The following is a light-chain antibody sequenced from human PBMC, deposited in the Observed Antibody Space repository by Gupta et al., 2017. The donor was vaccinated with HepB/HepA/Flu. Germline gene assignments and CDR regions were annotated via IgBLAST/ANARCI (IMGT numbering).Light chain of an antibody. CDR1: QSVGSSY. J-gene: IGKJ1*01. V-gene: IGKV3-20*01. Sequence: EIVLTQSPGTLSLSPGERATLSCRASQSVGSSYLAWYQQKPGQGLRLLIYGASSRATGIPDRFSGSGSGTDFTLTISRLEPEDFAVYYCQQEDCSSWTFGQGTKVEIK. CDR3: QQEDCSSWT. CDR2: GAS.